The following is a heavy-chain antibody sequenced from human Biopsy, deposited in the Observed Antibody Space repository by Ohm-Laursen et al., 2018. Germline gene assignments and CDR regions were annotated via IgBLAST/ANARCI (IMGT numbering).Heavy chain of an antibody. V-gene: IGHV1-69*06. D-gene: IGHD3-22*01. J-gene: IGHJ2*01. CDR3: ERFPLGAYDDSGSYRAVEHWYFDL. CDR2: SIPLFNTA. Sequence: SSVKVSCKASGGTFTNHAVGWVRQAPGQGLEWVGSSIPLFNTANYADKFQGRVTLTADKSTTTAYMELSSLRSEDTAIYYCERFPLGAYDDSGSYRAVEHWYFDLWGRGTLVTVSS. CDR1: GGTFTNHA.